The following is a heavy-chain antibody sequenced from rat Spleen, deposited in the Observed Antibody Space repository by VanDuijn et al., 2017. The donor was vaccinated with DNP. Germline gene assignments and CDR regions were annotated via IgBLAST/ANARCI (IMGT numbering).Heavy chain of an antibody. CDR1: GYSITSSY. V-gene: IGHV3-1*01. CDR2: ISYSGST. CDR3: ARLTYNNYFDY. J-gene: IGHJ2*01. Sequence: EVQLQESGPGLVKPSQSLSLTCSVTGYSITSSYWGWIRKFPGNKMEWIGHISYSGSTSYNPSLKSRISITRDTSKNQFFLQLNSVTTEDTATYYCARLTYNNYFDYWGQGVMVTVSS. D-gene: IGHD1-10*01.